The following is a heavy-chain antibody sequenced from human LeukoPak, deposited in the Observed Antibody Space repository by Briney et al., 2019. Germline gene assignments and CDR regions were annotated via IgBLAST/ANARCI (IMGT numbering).Heavy chain of an antibody. J-gene: IGHJ4*01. D-gene: IGHD6-6*01. CDR1: AGSVSSYY. Sequence: SETLSLTCTVSAGSVSSYYWSWIRQPPGKGLEWVGYIYDSGSTNYKPSLKSRVPISVDTAKNQFSLKLSSVTAADTALYYCARARYSSSPFDYWGHGTLVTVSS. CDR2: IYDSGST. V-gene: IGHV4-59*02. CDR3: ARARYSSSPFDY.